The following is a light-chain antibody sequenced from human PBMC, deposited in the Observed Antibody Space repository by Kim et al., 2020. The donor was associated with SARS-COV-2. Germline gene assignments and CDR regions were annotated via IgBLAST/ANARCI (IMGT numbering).Light chain of an antibody. J-gene: IGKJ4*01. V-gene: IGKV3-20*01. Sequence: SPGERATLSCRASQSVSSSYLAWYQQKPGQAPRLLIYGASIRATGISDRFSGSGSRTDFTLTISRLEPEDFAVYYCQQYGSSPLTFGGGTKVDIK. CDR3: QQYGSSPLT. CDR1: QSVSSSY. CDR2: GAS.